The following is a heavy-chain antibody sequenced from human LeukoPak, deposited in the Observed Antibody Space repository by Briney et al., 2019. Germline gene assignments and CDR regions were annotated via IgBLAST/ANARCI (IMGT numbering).Heavy chain of an antibody. D-gene: IGHD6-13*01. CDR3: VRCYSSSWDDVGYIDY. J-gene: IGHJ4*02. V-gene: IGHV4-59*01. Sequence: SETLSLTCTVSGGSISSYYWSWIRQPPGEGPEWIGYIFYSGSTNYNPSLKSRVTISIDTSKNQFSLKLSSVTAADTAVYYCVRCYSSSWDDVGYIDYWGQGSLVTVSS. CDR2: IFYSGST. CDR1: GGSISSYY.